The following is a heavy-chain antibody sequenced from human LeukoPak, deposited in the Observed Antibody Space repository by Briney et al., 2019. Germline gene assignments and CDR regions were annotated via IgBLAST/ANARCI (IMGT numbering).Heavy chain of an antibody. CDR3: ARYNTNLDY. J-gene: IGHJ4*02. CDR1: GYTFTGYY. Sequence: GASVTVSCKASGYTFTGYYMHWVRQAPGQGLVWMGRLNPHDGGTDYAQKFQGRVTMTRDMSTTTVFMELSSLTSDDTAVYFCARYNTNLDYWGQGSLVTVSS. V-gene: IGHV1-2*06. D-gene: IGHD1-1*01. CDR2: LNPHDGGT.